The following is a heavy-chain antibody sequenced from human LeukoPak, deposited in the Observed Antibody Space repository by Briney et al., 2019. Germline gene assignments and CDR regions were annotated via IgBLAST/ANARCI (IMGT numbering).Heavy chain of an antibody. J-gene: IGHJ4*02. V-gene: IGHV6-1*01. CDR1: GDSVSSNSAA. CDR3: AREKHRYSSSGERVSYFDY. Sequence: SQTLSLTCAISGDSVSSNSAAWNWIRQSPSRGLEWLGRTYYRSKWYNDYAVSVKSRITINPDTSKNQFSLQLNSVTPEDTAVYYCAREKHRYSSSGERVSYFDYWGQGTLVPVSS. CDR2: TYYRSKWYN. D-gene: IGHD5-18*01.